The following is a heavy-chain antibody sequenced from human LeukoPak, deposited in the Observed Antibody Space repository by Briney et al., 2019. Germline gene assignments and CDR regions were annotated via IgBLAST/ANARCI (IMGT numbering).Heavy chain of an antibody. D-gene: IGHD6-13*01. Sequence: SETLSLTCTVSGGSISSHYWGWLRQPPGKGLEWIGYIYYSGSTNYNPSLKSRVTISVDTSKNQFSLRLSSVTAADTAVYYCARHYSSSWLDAFDIWGQGTMVTVSS. J-gene: IGHJ3*02. CDR2: IYYSGST. CDR3: ARHYSSSWLDAFDI. CDR1: GGSISSHY. V-gene: IGHV4-59*08.